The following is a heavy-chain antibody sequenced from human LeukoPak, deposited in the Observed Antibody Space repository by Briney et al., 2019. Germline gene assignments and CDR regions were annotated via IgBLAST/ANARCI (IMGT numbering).Heavy chain of an antibody. Sequence: GGSLRLSCAASGFTFSSYGMHWVRQAPGKGLEWVAFIRYDGSNKYYADSVKGRFTISRDNSKNTLYLQMNSLRAEDTAVYYCAKDGGDIVVVVAATLEWTDAFDIWGQGTMVTVSS. CDR3: AKDGGDIVVVVAATLEWTDAFDI. CDR2: IRYDGSNK. V-gene: IGHV3-30*02. D-gene: IGHD2-15*01. J-gene: IGHJ3*02. CDR1: GFTFSSYG.